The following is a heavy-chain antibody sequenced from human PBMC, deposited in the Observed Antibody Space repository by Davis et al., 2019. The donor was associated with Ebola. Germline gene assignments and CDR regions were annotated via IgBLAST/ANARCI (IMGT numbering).Heavy chain of an antibody. Sequence: GGSLRLSCAASGFTFGTYGMHWVRQAPGKGLEWVAVISYDGSNKYYADSVKGRFTISRDNSKNTLYLQMNSLRAEDTAVYYCARGTVTTGRWGQGTLVTVSS. CDR3: ARGTVTTGR. D-gene: IGHD4-17*01. V-gene: IGHV3-33*05. J-gene: IGHJ4*02. CDR2: ISYDGSNK. CDR1: GFTFGTYG.